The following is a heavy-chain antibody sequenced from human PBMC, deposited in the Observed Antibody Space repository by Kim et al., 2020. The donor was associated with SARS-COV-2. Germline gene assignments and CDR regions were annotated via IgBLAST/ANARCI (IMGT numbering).Heavy chain of an antibody. Sequence: GGSLRLSCGVYGFTFRSYWMSWVRQAPGKGLEWVANIKEAGSAKQYVDSVKGRFTISRDNARNSLYLQMSSLRADDTAVYYCARDGILSYASSWDYWGPGSVVSV. CDR2: IKEAGSAK. V-gene: IGHV3-7*03. CDR1: GFTFRSYW. D-gene: IGHD6-13*01. CDR3: ARDGILSYASSWDY. J-gene: IGHJ4*02.